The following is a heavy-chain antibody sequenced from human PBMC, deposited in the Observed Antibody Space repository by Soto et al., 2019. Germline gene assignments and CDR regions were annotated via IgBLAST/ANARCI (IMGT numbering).Heavy chain of an antibody. J-gene: IGHJ4*02. CDR3: ARHFSYGPIDY. V-gene: IGHV3-21*01. Sequence: GSLRLSCAASEFTFSSYGMNWVRQAPGKGLEWVSSISSSSSYIYYADSVKGRFTISRDNAKNSLYLQMNSLRAEDTAVYYCARHFSYGPIDYWGQGTLVTVSS. CDR1: EFTFSSYG. D-gene: IGHD5-18*01. CDR2: ISSSSSYI.